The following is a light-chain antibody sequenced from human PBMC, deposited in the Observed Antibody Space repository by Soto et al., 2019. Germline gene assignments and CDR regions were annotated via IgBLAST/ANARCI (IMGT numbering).Light chain of an antibody. CDR1: QSLRNY. J-gene: IGKJ5*01. V-gene: IGKV3-11*01. CDR3: QQRSDWTPT. CDR2: DAS. Sequence: ENVLTQSPATLSLSPGDTATLSCRATQSLRNYLAWYQQKLGQAPRLLIYDASKRATGIPARFSGSGSGTDFTLTISSLENEDFAVYFCQQRSDWTPTFGQGIRLEIK.